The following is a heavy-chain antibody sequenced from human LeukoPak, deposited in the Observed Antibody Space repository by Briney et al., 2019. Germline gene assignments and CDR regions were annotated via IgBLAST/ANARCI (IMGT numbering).Heavy chain of an antibody. Sequence: TGGSLRLSCAASGFTFSNYGMHLVRQAPGKGLEWGAFIRYDGGNKYYADSVKGRFTIFRDSFKNMIYLQMNSLRAEDTAVYYCAKDGARVGATTYYYMDVWGKGTTVTVSS. CDR3: AKDGARVGATTYYYMDV. J-gene: IGHJ6*03. CDR1: GFTFSNYG. V-gene: IGHV3-30*02. CDR2: IRYDGGNK. D-gene: IGHD1-26*01.